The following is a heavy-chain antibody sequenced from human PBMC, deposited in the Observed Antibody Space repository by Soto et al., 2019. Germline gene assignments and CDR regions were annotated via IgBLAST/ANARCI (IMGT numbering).Heavy chain of an antibody. CDR2: IYYSGST. Sequence: SETLSLTCTVSGGSISSYCWSWIRQPPGKGLEWIGYIYYSGSTNYNPSLKSRVTISVDTSKNQFSLKLSSVTAADTAVYYCARGLYYYDSSGYYYVFDYWGQGTLVTVSS. V-gene: IGHV4-59*08. D-gene: IGHD3-22*01. CDR3: ARGLYYYDSSGYYYVFDY. J-gene: IGHJ4*02. CDR1: GGSISSYC.